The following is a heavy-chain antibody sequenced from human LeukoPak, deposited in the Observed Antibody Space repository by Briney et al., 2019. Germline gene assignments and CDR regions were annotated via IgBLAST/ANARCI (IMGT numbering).Heavy chain of an antibody. D-gene: IGHD3-10*01. CDR1: GFIFKDFP. Sequence: HPGGSLRLSCAVSGFIFKDFPMTWVRQAPGKGLEWLSGISAGGDPFHADSLKGRFTISRDNYKNTLYLQMDSLRAEDTAVYYCAKSLFTSAAGSGRASDIWGQGTMVTVSS. V-gene: IGHV3-23*01. CDR2: ISAGGDP. J-gene: IGHJ3*02. CDR3: AKSLFTSAAGSGRASDI.